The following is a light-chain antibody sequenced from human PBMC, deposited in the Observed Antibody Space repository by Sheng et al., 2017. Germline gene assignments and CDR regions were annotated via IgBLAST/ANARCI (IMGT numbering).Light chain of an antibody. J-gene: IGKJ3*01. V-gene: IGKV3D-20*02. CDR1: QSVSSSY. Sequence: EIVLTQSPGTLSLSPGERATLSCRASQSVSSSYLAWYQQKPGQAPRLLIYGASSRATGIPDRFSGSGSGTDFTLTISSLDAEDFAVYYCQQRYNLPVTFGPGTRVDI. CDR3: QQRYNLPVT. CDR2: GAS.